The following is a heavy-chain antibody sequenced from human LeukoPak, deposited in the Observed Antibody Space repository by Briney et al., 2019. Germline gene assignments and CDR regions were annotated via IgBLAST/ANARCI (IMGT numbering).Heavy chain of an antibody. CDR1: GGSIRSSYYY. Sequence: SETLSLTCTVSGGSIRSSYYYWGWIRQPPGKGLEWIGSIYDSGSTYYNLSLKSRVTMSVDTSKNQFSLKLRSVTAADTAVYYCARKYPDHWFDPWGQGTLVTVSS. D-gene: IGHD6-6*01. V-gene: IGHV4-39*07. CDR3: ARKYPDHWFDP. J-gene: IGHJ5*02. CDR2: IYDSGST.